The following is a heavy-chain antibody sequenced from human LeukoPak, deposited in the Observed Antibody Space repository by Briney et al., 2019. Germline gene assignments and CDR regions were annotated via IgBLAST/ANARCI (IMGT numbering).Heavy chain of an antibody. CDR2: ITGTLSTT. J-gene: IGHJ6*02. CDR1: GFIFSNYA. CDR3: AKGVAQGPYYNGMDV. Sequence: GGSLRLSCAASGFIFSNYAMNWVRRAPGKGLEWVSVITGTLSTTYYADSVKGRFTISRDNSKNTLYLQMNSLRAEDTAVYYCAKGVAQGPYYNGMDVWGQGTAVTVSS. V-gene: IGHV3-23*01. D-gene: IGHD3-3*01.